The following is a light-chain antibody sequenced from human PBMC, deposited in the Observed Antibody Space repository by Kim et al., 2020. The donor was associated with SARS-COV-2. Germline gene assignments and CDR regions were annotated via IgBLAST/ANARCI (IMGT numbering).Light chain of an antibody. Sequence: GQRVYISCSGSSSNIGTNAIHWYQVFPGTAPKLLIDNDDRRPSGGPDRFSGSKSGTSASLALSGLLSDDEADYYCATWDDSLDAWVFGGGTQLTVL. CDR1: SSNIGTNA. CDR3: ATWDDSLDAWV. J-gene: IGLJ3*02. V-gene: IGLV1-44*01. CDR2: NDD.